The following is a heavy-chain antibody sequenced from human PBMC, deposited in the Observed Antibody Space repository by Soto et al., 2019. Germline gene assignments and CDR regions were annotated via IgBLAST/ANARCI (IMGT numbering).Heavy chain of an antibody. V-gene: IGHV1-18*01. CDR3: ERDRDWAKSCVWLDYYYYYGMDF. D-gene: IGHD5-12*01. CDR2: ISGYNGDT. CDR1: GYTFTRYG. Sequence: ASVKVSCKASGYTFTRYGISWVRQAPGQGLEWMGWISGYNGDTNYAQKFQGRVTITADESTSTAYMELSSLRSEDTAVYYFERDRDWAKSCVWLDYYYYYGMDFWGQGITVTVSS. J-gene: IGHJ6*02.